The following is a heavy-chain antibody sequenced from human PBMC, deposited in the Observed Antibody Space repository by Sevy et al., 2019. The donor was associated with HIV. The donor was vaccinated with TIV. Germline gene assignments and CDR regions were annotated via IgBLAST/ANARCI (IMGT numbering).Heavy chain of an antibody. J-gene: IGHJ3*02. V-gene: IGHV3-21*01. CDR2: ISSSSSYI. CDR1: GFTFSSYS. Sequence: GGSLRLSCAASGFTFSSYSMNWVRQAPGKGLEWVSSISSSSSYIYYAHSVKGRFTISRDNAKNSLYLQMNSLRAEDTAVYYCARLYYYDSSGYYKGTRDAFDIWGQGTMVTVSS. D-gene: IGHD3-22*01. CDR3: ARLYYYDSSGYYKGTRDAFDI.